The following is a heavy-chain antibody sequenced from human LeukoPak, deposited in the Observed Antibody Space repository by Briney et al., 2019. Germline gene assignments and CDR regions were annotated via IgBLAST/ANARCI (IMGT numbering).Heavy chain of an antibody. J-gene: IGHJ4*02. V-gene: IGHV4-39*01. CDR3: ARHGGETFSFDY. CDR2: IYYSGST. Sequence: SETLTLTCTVSGGSISSSSYYWGWIRQPPGKGLEWIGSIYYSGSTYYNPSLKSRVTISVDTSKNQFSLKLSSVTAADTAVYYCARHGGETFSFDYWGQGTLVTVSS. CDR1: GGSISSSSYY. D-gene: IGHD3-16*01.